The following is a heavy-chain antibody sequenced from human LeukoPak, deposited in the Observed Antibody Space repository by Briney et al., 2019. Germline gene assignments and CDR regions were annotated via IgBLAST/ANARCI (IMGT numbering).Heavy chain of an antibody. CDR3: STGPRSLIY. Sequence: GGSLRLSCVVSGLSFSGSYMTWIRQTPGMGLESLAYISGSGHDIYYADSVKGRFTISRDNAKNSLYLQMNSLRPEDTALYYCSTGPRSLIYWGHGTLVTVSS. V-gene: IGHV3-11*01. CDR1: GLSFSGSY. J-gene: IGHJ4*01. CDR2: ISGSGHDI.